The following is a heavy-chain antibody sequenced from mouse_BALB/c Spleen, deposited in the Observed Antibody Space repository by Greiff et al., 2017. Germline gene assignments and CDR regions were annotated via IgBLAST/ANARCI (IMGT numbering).Heavy chain of an antibody. J-gene: IGHJ2*01. Sequence: EVMLVESGGGLVKPGGSLKLSCAASGFTFSDYYMYWVRQTPEKRLEWVATISDGGSYTYYPDSVKGRFTISRDNAKNNLYLQMSSLKSEDTAMYYCARGTTSDVFDDWGQGTTLTVSS. CDR2: ISDGGSYT. CDR1: GFTFSDYY. CDR3: ARGTTSDVFDD. V-gene: IGHV5-4*02. D-gene: IGHD2-14*01.